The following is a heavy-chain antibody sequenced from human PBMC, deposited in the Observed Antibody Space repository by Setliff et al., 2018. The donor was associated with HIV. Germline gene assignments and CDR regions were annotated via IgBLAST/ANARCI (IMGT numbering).Heavy chain of an antibody. D-gene: IGHD6-6*01. CDR1: GGSISSSSFY. Sequence: SETLSLTCAVSGGSISSSSFYWGWVRQPPGKGLEWIGTIYYSGSTYYSPSLKRRLTISVDTSKNQLSLKLSSVTAADTAVYYCARHGIAARTFDYWGQGTLVTVSS. CDR2: IYYSGST. V-gene: IGHV4-39*01. CDR3: ARHGIAARTFDY. J-gene: IGHJ4*02.